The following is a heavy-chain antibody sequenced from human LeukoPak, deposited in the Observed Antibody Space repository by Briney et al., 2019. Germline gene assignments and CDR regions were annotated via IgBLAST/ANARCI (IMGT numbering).Heavy chain of an antibody. CDR3: AKRSGYTTGWFFDF. CDR2: ISGSGDNT. CDR1: GFSFSSYA. V-gene: IGHV3-23*01. D-gene: IGHD6-19*01. Sequence: GGSLRLSCAASGFSFSSYAMSWVRQAPGKGLEWVSSISGSGDNTYYAECVKGRFTNSRDNSKNTLSLQMNSLRAEDTAVFYCAKRSGYTTGWFFDFWGQGTLVTVSS. J-gene: IGHJ4*02.